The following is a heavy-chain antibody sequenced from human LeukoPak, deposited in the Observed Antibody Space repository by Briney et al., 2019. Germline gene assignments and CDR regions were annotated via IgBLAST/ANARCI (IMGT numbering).Heavy chain of an antibody. CDR1: GGSISSYY. J-gene: IGHJ6*02. V-gene: IGHV4-59*01. D-gene: IGHD4/OR15-4a*01. CDR2: IYYSGST. CDR3: ARVGDYGDYGYYGMDV. Sequence: SETLSLTCTVSGGSISSYYWSWIRQPPGKGLEWIGYIYYSGSTNYNPSLKSRVTISVDTSKNQFSLKLSSVTAADTAVYYCARVGDYGDYGYYGMDVWGQGTTATVSS.